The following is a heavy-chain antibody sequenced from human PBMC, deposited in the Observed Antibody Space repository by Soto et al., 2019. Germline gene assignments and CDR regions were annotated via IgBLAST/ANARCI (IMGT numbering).Heavy chain of an antibody. V-gene: IGHV5-51*01. CDR1: GYSFTSYW. CDR3: ARHVRQWLANNWFDP. J-gene: IGHJ5*02. CDR2: IYPGDSDT. Sequence: LKISCKGSGYSFTSYWIGWVRQMPGKGLEWMGIIYPGDSDTRYSPSFQGQVTISADKSISTAYLQWSSLKASDTAMYYCARHVRQWLANNWFDPWGQGTLVTVSS. D-gene: IGHD6-19*01.